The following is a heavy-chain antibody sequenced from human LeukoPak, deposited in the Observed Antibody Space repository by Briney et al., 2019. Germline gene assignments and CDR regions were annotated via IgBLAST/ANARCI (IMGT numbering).Heavy chain of an antibody. CDR3: ARSHKAVYYCYYMDV. CDR1: VRTFSSYA. J-gene: IGHJ6*03. CDR2: IIHIFGRA. V-gene: IGHV1-69*05. Sequence: RAAVKVSSKASVRTFSSYAISWVRQAPGQGLGWMGGIIHIFGRANCAQEFQGRVTITTDESKSTAYMEQSSLRSEDTAVYYCARSHKAVYYCYYMDVWGKGTTVTVSS.